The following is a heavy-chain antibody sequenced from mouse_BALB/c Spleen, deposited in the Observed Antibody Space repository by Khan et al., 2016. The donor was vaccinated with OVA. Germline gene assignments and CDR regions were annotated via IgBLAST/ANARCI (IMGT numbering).Heavy chain of an antibody. CDR1: GYTFTNYV. CDR3: ARFHGGY. V-gene: IGHV9-3-1*01. J-gene: IGHJ2*01. CDR2: INTYNGEH. Sequence: QIQLVQSGPELKKPGEIVKISCKASGYTFTNYVMNWVRQSPGKGLKWMGWINTYNGEHTNDDDFKGRFAFSLETSASTAFLQINSLKNEDTATYFCARFHGGYWGQGTTLTVSS.